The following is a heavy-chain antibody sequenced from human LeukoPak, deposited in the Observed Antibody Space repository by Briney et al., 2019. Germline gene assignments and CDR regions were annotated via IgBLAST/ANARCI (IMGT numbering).Heavy chain of an antibody. D-gene: IGHD6-19*01. CDR1: GFTFSSYS. Sequence: GGSLRLSCAASGFTFSSYSMNWVRQAPGKGLEWVSSISSSSSYIYHADSVKGRFTISRDNTKNSLYLQMNSLRAEDTAVYYCARDLAVAGTVDYWGQGTLVTVSS. CDR3: ARDLAVAGTVDY. CDR2: ISSSSSYI. J-gene: IGHJ4*02. V-gene: IGHV3-21*01.